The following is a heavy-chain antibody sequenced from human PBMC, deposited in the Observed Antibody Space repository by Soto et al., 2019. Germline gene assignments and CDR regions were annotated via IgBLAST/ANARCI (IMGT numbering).Heavy chain of an antibody. J-gene: IGHJ3*02. CDR3: ARERQATYSGYDLDAFDI. D-gene: IGHD5-12*01. Sequence: GGSLRLSCAASGFTFSSYAMHWVRQAPGKGLEYVSAISSNGGSTYYANSVKGRFTISRDNSKNTPYLQMGSLRAEDMAVYYCARERQATYSGYDLDAFDIWGQGTMVTVSS. CDR2: ISSNGGST. V-gene: IGHV3-64*01. CDR1: GFTFSSYA.